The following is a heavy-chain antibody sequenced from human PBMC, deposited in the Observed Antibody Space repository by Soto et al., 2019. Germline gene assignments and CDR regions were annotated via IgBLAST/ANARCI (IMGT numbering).Heavy chain of an antibody. CDR1: GVRLSCNA. V-gene: IGHV1-69*13. CDR3: VRGSHRPGIAVAGYYY. D-gene: IGHD6-19*01. CDR2: IIPIFGTA. Sequence: GSAVKLSCKAPGVRLSCNALSSLRQAHGQGLEWMGGIIPIFGTANYAQKFQGRVTITADESTATAYFDLRSLPSEDTVVYYCVRGSHRPGIAVAGYYYWGQGTLVTVSS. J-gene: IGHJ4*01.